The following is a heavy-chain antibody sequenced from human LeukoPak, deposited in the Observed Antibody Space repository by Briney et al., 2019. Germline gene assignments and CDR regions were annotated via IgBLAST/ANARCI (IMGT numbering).Heavy chain of an antibody. CDR1: GGSISDYY. Sequence: SETLSLTCTVAGGSISDYYWSWIRQPPGKGLEWIGYINYNGGTKYNASLKSRAIISLDTSKNQVPLKMISVTAADTAVYYCARDRGGPGRFDPWGQGTLVTVSS. J-gene: IGHJ5*02. CDR3: ARDRGGPGRFDP. V-gene: IGHV4-59*01. CDR2: INYNGGT. D-gene: IGHD3-10*01.